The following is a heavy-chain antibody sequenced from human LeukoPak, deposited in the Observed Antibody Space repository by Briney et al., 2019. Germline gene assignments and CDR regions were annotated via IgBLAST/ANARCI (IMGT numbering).Heavy chain of an antibody. CDR3: ARDGGGTIFGMVIILHYMDV. Sequence: GGSLRLSCAASGFTFSSYSMNWVRQAPGKGLEWVSYISSSGSTIYYADSVKGRFTISRDNAKNSLYLQMNSLRAEDTAVYYCARDGGGTIFGMVIILHYMDVWGKGTTVTVSS. D-gene: IGHD3-3*01. CDR2: ISSSGSTI. CDR1: GFTFSSYS. J-gene: IGHJ6*03. V-gene: IGHV3-48*04.